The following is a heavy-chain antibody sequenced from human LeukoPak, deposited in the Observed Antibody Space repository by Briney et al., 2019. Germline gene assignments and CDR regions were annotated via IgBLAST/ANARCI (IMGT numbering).Heavy chain of an antibody. D-gene: IGHD6-6*01. CDR2: IKQDGSEK. Sequence: GGSLRLSCAASGFTFSSYWMSWVRQAPGKGLEWEANIKQDGSEKYYVDSVKGRFTISRDNAKNSLYLQMNSLRAEDTAVYYCARVASSTTYGRSCYFDYWGQGTLVTVSS. J-gene: IGHJ4*02. V-gene: IGHV3-7*01. CDR3: ARVASSTTYGRSCYFDY. CDR1: GFTFSSYW.